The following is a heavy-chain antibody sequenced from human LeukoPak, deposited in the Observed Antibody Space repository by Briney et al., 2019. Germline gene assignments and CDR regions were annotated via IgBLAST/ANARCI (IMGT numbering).Heavy chain of an antibody. J-gene: IGHJ6*03. D-gene: IGHD3-10*01. CDR2: IYHSGST. Sequence: SETLSLTCAVSGYSISSGYYWGWIRQPPGKGLEWIGSIYHSGSTYYNPSLKSRVTISVDTSKNQFSLKLSSVTAADTAVHYCARGGEVLLWFGESPIYMDVWGKGTTVTVSS. V-gene: IGHV4-38-2*01. CDR1: GYSISSGYY. CDR3: ARGGEVLLWFGESPIYMDV.